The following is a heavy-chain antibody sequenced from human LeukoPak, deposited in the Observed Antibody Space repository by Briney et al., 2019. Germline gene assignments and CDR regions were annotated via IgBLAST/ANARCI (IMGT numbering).Heavy chain of an antibody. D-gene: IGHD6-13*01. J-gene: IGHJ4*02. CDR2: IRGSGDST. CDR3: AKDPIFNKQQLDPYYFDY. V-gene: IGHV3-23*01. Sequence: GGSLRLSCAASGFTFSSYAMSWVRQAPGKGLEWVSSIRGSGDSTYYADSVKGRFTISRDNSKNTLYLQMNSLRAEDTAVYYCAKDPIFNKQQLDPYYFDYWGQGTLVSVSS. CDR1: GFTFSSYA.